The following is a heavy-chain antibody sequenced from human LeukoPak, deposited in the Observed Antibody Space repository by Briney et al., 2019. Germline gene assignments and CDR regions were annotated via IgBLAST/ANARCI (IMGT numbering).Heavy chain of an antibody. J-gene: IGHJ5*02. V-gene: IGHV3-23*01. CDR3: AKGSSWYPYNWFDA. CDR1: GFAVSSNC. CDR2: ITGTGGST. Sequence: PGGSLRLACAASGFAVSSNCVSWVRQAPGKGLEWVSGITGTGGSTYYADSVKGRFTISRDNSKNTLHLQMNSLRAEDTAVYYCAKGSSWYPYNWFDAWGQGTLVTVSS. D-gene: IGHD6-13*01.